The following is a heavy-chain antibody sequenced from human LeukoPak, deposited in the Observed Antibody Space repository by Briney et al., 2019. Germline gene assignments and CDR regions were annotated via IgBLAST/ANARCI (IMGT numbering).Heavy chain of an antibody. V-gene: IGHV3-21*01. CDR3: ARDGGRDGYNYGRPALDY. CDR2: ISSSSSYI. D-gene: IGHD5-24*01. J-gene: IGHJ4*02. CDR1: GFTFSSHS. Sequence: GGSLRLSCAASGFTFSSHSMNWVRQAPGKGLEWVSSISSSSSYIYYADSVKGRFTISRDNAKNSLYLQMNSLRAEDTAVYYCARDGGRDGYNYGRPALDYWGQGTLVTVSS.